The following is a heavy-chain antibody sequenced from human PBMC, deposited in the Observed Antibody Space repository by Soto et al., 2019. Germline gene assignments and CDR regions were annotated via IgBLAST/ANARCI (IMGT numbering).Heavy chain of an antibody. V-gene: IGHV3-33*01. J-gene: IGHJ6*03. D-gene: IGHD1-20*01. CDR1: GFTFSSYG. CDR2: IWYDGSNK. CDR3: ARVSEVITGTIDYYYYYYMDV. Sequence: GGSLRLSCAASGFTFSSYGMHWVRQAPGKGLEWVAVIWYDGSNKYYADSVKGRFTISRDNSKNTLYLQMNSLRAEDTAVYYCARVSEVITGTIDYYYYYYMDVWGKGTTVTVSS.